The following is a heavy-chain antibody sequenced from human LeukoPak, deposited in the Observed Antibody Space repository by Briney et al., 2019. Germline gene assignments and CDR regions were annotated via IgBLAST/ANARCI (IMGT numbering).Heavy chain of an antibody. D-gene: IGHD2-2*01. J-gene: IGHJ4*02. CDR3: AKDVVCSSTSCDDGFDF. CDR1: GFPFSTSV. V-gene: IGHV3-23*01. Sequence: GGSLRLSCAASGFPFSTSVMNWVRQAPGKGLEWVSRISSSGSASFFAGSVKGRFTVSRDNSKNTLYLQMNSLRAEDTALYYCAKDVVCSSTSCDDGFDFWGQGTLVTVSS. CDR2: ISSSGSAS.